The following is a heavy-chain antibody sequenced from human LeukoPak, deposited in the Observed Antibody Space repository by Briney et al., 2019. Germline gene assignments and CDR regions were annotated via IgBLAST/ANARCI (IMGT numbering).Heavy chain of an antibody. CDR2: NYYSGST. Sequence: SETLSLTCTVSGGSISSRSYYWGWIRQPPGKGLEWIGSNYYSGSTYYNPSLKSRVTISVDTSKNQFSLKLSSVTAADTAVYYCARRIPGESDYFDYWGQGTLVTVSS. D-gene: IGHD7-27*01. V-gene: IGHV4-39*01. CDR3: ARRIPGESDYFDY. J-gene: IGHJ4*02. CDR1: GGSISSRSYY.